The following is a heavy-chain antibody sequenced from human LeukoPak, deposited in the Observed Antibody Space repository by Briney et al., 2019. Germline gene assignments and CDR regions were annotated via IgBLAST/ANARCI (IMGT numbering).Heavy chain of an antibody. Sequence: SETLSLTCAVYGGSFGGYYWSWIRQPPGKGLEWIGEINHSGSTNYNPSLKSRVTISVDTSKNQFSLKLSSVTAADTAVYYCARVDYYDSSGGSDYWGEGTLVTVSS. V-gene: IGHV4-34*01. CDR2: INHSGST. J-gene: IGHJ4*02. CDR3: ARVDYYDSSGGSDY. D-gene: IGHD3-22*01. CDR1: GGSFGGYY.